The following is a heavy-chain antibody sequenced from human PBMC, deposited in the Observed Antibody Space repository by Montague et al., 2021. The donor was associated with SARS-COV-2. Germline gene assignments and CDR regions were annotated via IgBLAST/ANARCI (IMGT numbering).Heavy chain of an antibody. J-gene: IGHJ4*02. CDR3: ARSQYCGSECYCAH. V-gene: IGHV5-10-1*01. CDR2: VNPADSRT. Sequence: QSGAEVKKSGESLRISCRGSGYDFTSYWISWVRQMPGKGLEWMGRVNPADSRTNYSPSFQGQVTISVDKSATTAYLQWSSLKASGTAIYYCARSQYCGSECYCAHWGQGSLVTVSS. D-gene: IGHD2-21*01. CDR1: GYDFTSYW.